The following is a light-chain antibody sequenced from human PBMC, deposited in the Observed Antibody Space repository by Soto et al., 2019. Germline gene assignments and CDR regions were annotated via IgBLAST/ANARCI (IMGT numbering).Light chain of an antibody. CDR2: GAS. V-gene: IGKV3-15*01. CDR3: QQYNYWPPIT. J-gene: IGKJ5*01. Sequence: ELVMTQTQATLTESPGERVPLCGSSSQSVNSKVAWYQQKPGQAPRLLIYGASTMATGIPARFSGSGSGTEFTLTISSLQSEDFAVYYCQQYNYWPPITFGQGTRLEI. CDR1: QSVNSK.